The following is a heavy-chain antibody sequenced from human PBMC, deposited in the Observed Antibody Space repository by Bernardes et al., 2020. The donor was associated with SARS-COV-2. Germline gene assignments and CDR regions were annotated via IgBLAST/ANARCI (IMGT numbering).Heavy chain of an antibody. Sequence: GGSLRLSCAASGFTVTSNYMSWVRQAPGKGLEWVSVIYSGGNTYYADSVKGRFTISRDNVKNTLYLQMNSLRVEDTAVYYCARDYPDPADWGQGTLVTVS. CDR3: ARDYPDPAD. CDR2: IYSGGNT. D-gene: IGHD6-13*01. J-gene: IGHJ4*02. CDR1: GFTVTSNY. V-gene: IGHV3-66*01.